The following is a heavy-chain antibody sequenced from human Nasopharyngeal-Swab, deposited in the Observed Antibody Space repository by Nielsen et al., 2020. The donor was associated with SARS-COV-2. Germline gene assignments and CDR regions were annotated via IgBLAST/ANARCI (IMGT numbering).Heavy chain of an antibody. CDR3: ARTHLYCSGGSCYPDTFDY. CDR2: IYYSGST. J-gene: IGHJ4*02. V-gene: IGHV4-59*01. Sequence: SETLSLTCTVSDGSISSYYWSWIRQPPGKGLEWIGYIYYSGSTNYNPSLKSRVTISVDTSKNQFSLKLSSVTAADTAVYYCARTHLYCSGGSCYPDTFDYWGQGTLVTVSS. CDR1: DGSISSYY. D-gene: IGHD2-15*01.